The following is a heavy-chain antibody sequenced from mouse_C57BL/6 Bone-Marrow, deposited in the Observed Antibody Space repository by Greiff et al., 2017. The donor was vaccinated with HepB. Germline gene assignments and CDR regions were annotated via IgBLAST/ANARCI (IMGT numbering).Heavy chain of an antibody. Sequence: DVQLVESGGGLVQPGGSMKLSCVASGFTFSNYWMNWVRQSPEKGLELVAEIRLKSDNYATNYAVSVKGRFTISRDGFKSNVYLQMYNLRAEATEIYYCSQLGREFAYWGQGTLVTVSA. CDR3: SQLGREFAY. CDR1: GFTFSNYW. V-gene: IGHV6-3*01. J-gene: IGHJ3*01. CDR2: IRLKSDNYAT. D-gene: IGHD4-1*02.